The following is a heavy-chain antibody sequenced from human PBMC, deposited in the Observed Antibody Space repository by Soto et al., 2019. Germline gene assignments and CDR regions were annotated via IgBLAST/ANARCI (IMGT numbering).Heavy chain of an antibody. J-gene: IGHJ4*02. CDR2: ISYDGSNK. Sequence: QVQLVESGGGVVQPGRSLRLSCAASGFAFSSYAMHWVRQAPGKGLEWVAVISYDGSNKYYADSVKDRFTISRDNPKNLMYLQTAGQSAEDTAVYYCARDLSGSGDWGQGTLVTVSS. CDR1: GFAFSSYA. V-gene: IGHV3-30-3*01. D-gene: IGHD3-10*01. CDR3: ARDLSGSGD.